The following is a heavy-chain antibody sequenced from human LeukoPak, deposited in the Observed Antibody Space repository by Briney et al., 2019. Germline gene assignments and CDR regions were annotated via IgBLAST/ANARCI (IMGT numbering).Heavy chain of an antibody. Sequence: GGSLRLSCSASGFTFSSFAFHWVRQAPGKGLEYVSAVSGNGVRTYHADSVKGRFTISRDNSKNTVYLQMTSLRAEDTAVYYCVKGYCSSTSCRLDYWGQGTLVTVSS. CDR3: VKGYCSSTSCRLDY. CDR2: VSGNGVRT. J-gene: IGHJ4*02. CDR1: GFTFSSFA. D-gene: IGHD2-2*01. V-gene: IGHV3-64D*06.